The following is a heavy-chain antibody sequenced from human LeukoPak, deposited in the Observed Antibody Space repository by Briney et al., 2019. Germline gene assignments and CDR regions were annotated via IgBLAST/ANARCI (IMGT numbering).Heavy chain of an antibody. V-gene: IGHV1-18*01. J-gene: IGHJ4*02. CDR1: GYTFTSYG. CDR3: ARAGTGTYSFAY. D-gene: IGHD2-8*02. CDR2: ISAYSGDT. Sequence: ASVKVSCKASGYTFTSYGISWVRQAPGQGLEWMGWISAYSGDTNSAQNLQGRVTMTTDTSPSTAYMELRSLRSDDTAVSYCARAGTGTYSFAYWGQGTLVTVSS.